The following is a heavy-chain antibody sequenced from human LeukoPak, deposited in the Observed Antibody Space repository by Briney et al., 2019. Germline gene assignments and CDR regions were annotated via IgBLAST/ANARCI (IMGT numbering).Heavy chain of an antibody. D-gene: IGHD2-15*01. CDR2: IRSKAQGYAT. V-gene: IGHV3-73*01. CDR3: ARDGLAAATLHWCSDL. CDR1: GFTFSGSA. J-gene: IGHJ2*01. Sequence: GGSLRLSCAASGFTFSGSAMHWVRQASGKGLEWVGRIRSKAQGYATAYAASVKGRFTISRDDSKNTAYLQMNSLRAEDTAVYYCARDGLAAATLHWCSDLWGRGTLVTVSS.